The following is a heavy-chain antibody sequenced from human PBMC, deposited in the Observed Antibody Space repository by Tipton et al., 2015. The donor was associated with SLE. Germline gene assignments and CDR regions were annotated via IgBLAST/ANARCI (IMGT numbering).Heavy chain of an antibody. CDR1: GDSVTRSGSY. D-gene: IGHD3-10*01. J-gene: IGHJ4*02. CDR2: IYHSGIT. Sequence: TLSLTCTVSGDSVTRSGSYWGWIRQPPGKGLEWIGSIYHSGITHYNPSLKSRVTISVDTSKNQFSLKLSSVTAADSAVYYCASPITVIQGVFRDYWGQGTLVTVSS. CDR3: ASPITVIQGVFRDY. V-gene: IGHV4-38-2*02.